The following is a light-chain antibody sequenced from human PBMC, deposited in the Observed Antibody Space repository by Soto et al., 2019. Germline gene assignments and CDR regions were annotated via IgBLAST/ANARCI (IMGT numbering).Light chain of an antibody. CDR1: SGSIDSNY. V-gene: IGLV6-57*04. J-gene: IGLJ2*01. CDR2: EDN. CDR3: QSYDSRNVV. Sequence: NFMLTQPHSVSESPGKTATISCTRSSGSIDSNYVQWFQQRPGSAPTTVIYEDNQRPSGVPDRFSGSIDSSSNSASLTISGLKTEDEADYYCQSYDSRNVVFGGGTKLTV.